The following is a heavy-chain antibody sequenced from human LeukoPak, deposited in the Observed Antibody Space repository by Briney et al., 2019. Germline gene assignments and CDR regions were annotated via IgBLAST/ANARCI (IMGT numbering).Heavy chain of an antibody. J-gene: IGHJ4*02. CDR3: ARRRGGSYYILDY. Sequence: GGSLRLSCAASGFTFSSYGMHWVRQAPGKGLEWVANIKQDGSEKYYVDSVKGRFTISRDNAKNSLYLQMNSLRAEDTAVYYCARRRGGSYYILDYWGQGTLVTVSS. CDR2: IKQDGSEK. V-gene: IGHV3-7*03. D-gene: IGHD1-26*01. CDR1: GFTFSSYG.